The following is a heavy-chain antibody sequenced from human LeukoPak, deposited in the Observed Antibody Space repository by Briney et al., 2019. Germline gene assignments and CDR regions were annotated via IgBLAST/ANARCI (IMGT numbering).Heavy chain of an antibody. J-gene: IGHJ3*01. CDR1: GISFSSHG. CDR2: IWHDGSNK. D-gene: IGHD3-22*01. V-gene: IGHV3-33*01. Sequence: PGGSLRLSCAASGISFSSHGMHWVRQPPGKGLEWVAVIWHDGSNKYHSDSVKGRFTISRDNSKNTMYLQMNSLRAEDTAVYYCARDYGSTDYYLDAIDVWGPGTRVTVSS. CDR3: ARDYGSTDYYLDAIDV.